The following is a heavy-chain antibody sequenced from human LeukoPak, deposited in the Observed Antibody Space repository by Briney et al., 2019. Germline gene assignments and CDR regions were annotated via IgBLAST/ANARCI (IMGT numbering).Heavy chain of an antibody. J-gene: IGHJ6*02. CDR1: GGSISSGGYY. D-gene: IGHD1-26*01. CDR3: ARQRRERGIASYYYGMDV. V-gene: IGHV4-61*08. CDR2: IYHIGST. Sequence: SETLSLTCTVSGGSISSGGYYWSWIRQHPGKGLEWIGFIYHIGSTNYNPSLKSRVTISVDTSKNQFSLKLSSVTAADTAVYYCARQRRERGIASYYYGMDVWGQGTTVTVSS.